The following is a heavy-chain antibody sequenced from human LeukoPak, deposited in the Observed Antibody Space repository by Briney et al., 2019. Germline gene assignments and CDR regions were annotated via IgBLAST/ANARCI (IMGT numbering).Heavy chain of an antibody. CDR2: IIPIFGTA. J-gene: IGHJ3*02. D-gene: IGHD6-6*01. V-gene: IGHV1-69*13. Sequence: ASVKVSCKASGGTFSSYAISWVRQAPGQGLEWMGGIIPIFGTANYAQKFQGRVTITADESTSTAYMELSSLRSEDTAVYYCARDSALSIAAPYAFDIWGQGTMVTVSS. CDR1: GGTFSSYA. CDR3: ARDSALSIAAPYAFDI.